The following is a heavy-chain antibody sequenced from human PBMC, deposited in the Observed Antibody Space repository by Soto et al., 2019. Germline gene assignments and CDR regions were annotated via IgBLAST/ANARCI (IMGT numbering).Heavy chain of an antibody. CDR1: GFTFSSYW. J-gene: IGHJ6*02. Sequence: GGSLSLSCAASGFTFSSYWMSWVRQAPGKGLEWVANIKQDGSEKYYVDSVKGRFTISRDNAKNSLYLQMNSLRAEDTAVYYCARHYCSGGSCYSDDYYYGMDVWGQGTTVTVSS. D-gene: IGHD2-15*01. V-gene: IGHV3-7*05. CDR3: ARHYCSGGSCYSDDYYYGMDV. CDR2: IKQDGSEK.